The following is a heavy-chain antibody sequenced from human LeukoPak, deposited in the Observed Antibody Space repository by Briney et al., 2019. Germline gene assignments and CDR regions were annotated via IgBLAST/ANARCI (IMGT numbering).Heavy chain of an antibody. CDR3: ASQADNIVVVPAASSYGMDV. D-gene: IGHD2-2*01. V-gene: IGHV3-48*01. CDR1: GFTFSSYS. CDR2: ISSSSTI. Sequence: GGSLRLSCAASGFTFSSYSMNWVRQAPGKGLEWVSYISSSSTIYYADSVKGRFTISRDNAKNSLYLQMNSLRAEDTAVYYCASQADNIVVVPAASSYGMDVWGQGTTVTVSS. J-gene: IGHJ6*02.